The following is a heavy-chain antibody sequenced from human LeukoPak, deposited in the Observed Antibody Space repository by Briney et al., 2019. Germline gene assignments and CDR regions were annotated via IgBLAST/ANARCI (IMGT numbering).Heavy chain of an antibody. CDR1: GGSVSSGSYY. CDR2: IYYSGST. Sequence: SETLSLTCTVSGGSVSSGSYYWSWIRQPPGKGLEWIGYIYYSGSTNYNPSLKSRVTISVDTSKNQFSLKLSSVTAADTAVYYCARVRSGYDYCDYWGQGTLVTVSS. D-gene: IGHD5-12*01. CDR3: ARVRSGYDYCDY. J-gene: IGHJ4*02. V-gene: IGHV4-61*01.